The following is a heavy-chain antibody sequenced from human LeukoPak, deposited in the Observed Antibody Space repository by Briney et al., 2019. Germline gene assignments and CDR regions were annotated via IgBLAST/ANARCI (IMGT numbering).Heavy chain of an antibody. CDR2: ISSSGSTI. CDR3: ARARLYGDYGVGPIDY. Sequence: PGGSLRLSCAASGFTSSSYEMNWVRQAPGKGLEWVSYISSSGSTIYYADSVKGRFTISRDNAKNSLYLQMNSLRAEDTAVYYCARARLYGDYGVGPIDYWGQGTLVTVSS. J-gene: IGHJ4*02. CDR1: GFTSSSYE. V-gene: IGHV3-48*03. D-gene: IGHD4-17*01.